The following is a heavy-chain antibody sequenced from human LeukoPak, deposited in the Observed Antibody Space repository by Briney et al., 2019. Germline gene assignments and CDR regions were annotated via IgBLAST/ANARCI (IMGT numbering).Heavy chain of an antibody. D-gene: IGHD5-18*01. V-gene: IGHV1-2*02. CDR3: GRGGYGYGDFAY. J-gene: IGHJ4*02. Sequence: ASVRVSCKTSGYTFTGNHMHWVRQAPGQGLEWMAWINPNTGATKYAENFQGRVTVTRDTSIKTAYMELSGLRFDDTAMYYCGRGGYGYGDFAYWGQGTLVTVSS. CDR1: GYTFTGNH. CDR2: INPNTGAT.